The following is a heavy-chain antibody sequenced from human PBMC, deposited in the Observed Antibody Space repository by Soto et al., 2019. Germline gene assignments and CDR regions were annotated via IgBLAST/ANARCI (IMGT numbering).Heavy chain of an antibody. J-gene: IGHJ4*02. D-gene: IGHD6-6*01. Sequence: QVQLVESGGGVVQPGRSLRLSCAASGFTFSSYGMHWVRQAPGKGLEWVAVIWDDGSNKFYADSVKGRFTISRDNSKNTLYLQMNSLRAEDTAVYFCARGDRPDFDYWGQGTLVTVSS. CDR1: GFTFSSYG. CDR2: IWDDGSNK. CDR3: ARGDRPDFDY. V-gene: IGHV3-33*01.